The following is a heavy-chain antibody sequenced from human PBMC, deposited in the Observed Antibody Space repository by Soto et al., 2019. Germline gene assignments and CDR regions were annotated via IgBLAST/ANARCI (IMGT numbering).Heavy chain of an antibody. CDR2: IYHSGST. CDR3: SRTKQNMVRGVMWYYFDY. J-gene: IGHJ4*02. V-gene: IGHV4-30-2*01. CDR1: DGSIRSGGYS. Sequence: SEPLSLTCAVSDGSIRSGGYSRSWIRQPPGKGLEWIGYIYHSGSTYYNPSLKSRVTISVDRSKNQFSLKLSSVTAADTAVYYCSRTKQNMVRGVMWYYFDYWGQGTLVTGSS. D-gene: IGHD3-10*01.